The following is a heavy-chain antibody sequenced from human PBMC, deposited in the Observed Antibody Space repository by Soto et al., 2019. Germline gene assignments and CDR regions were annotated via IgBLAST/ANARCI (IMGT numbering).Heavy chain of an antibody. CDR1: GGSISSGGYY. D-gene: IGHD1-26*01. CDR3: ARDNGIVGATGWFDP. V-gene: IGHV4-31*03. J-gene: IGHJ5*02. Sequence: QVQLQESGPGLVKPSQTLSLTCTVSGGSISSGGYYWSWIRHHPGKGLGWIGYIYYSGSTYYNPSLKSRVTISVDTSKNQFSLKLSSVTAADTAVYYCARDNGIVGATGWFDPWGQGTLVTVSS. CDR2: IYYSGST.